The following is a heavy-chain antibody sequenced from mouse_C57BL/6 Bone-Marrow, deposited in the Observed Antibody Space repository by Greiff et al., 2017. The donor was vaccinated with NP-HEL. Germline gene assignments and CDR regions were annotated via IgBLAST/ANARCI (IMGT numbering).Heavy chain of an antibody. V-gene: IGHV1-56*01. D-gene: IGHD2-4*01. Sequence: QVQLKQSGPELVRPGASVKISCKAPGYTFTSYWMQWVRQRPGQGLEWIGEIFPGSGSTYYNEKFKGKATLTVDKSSSTAYMQLSSLTSEDSAVYFCARDDYGFAYWGQGTLVTVSA. CDR2: IFPGSGST. J-gene: IGHJ3*01. CDR3: ARDDYGFAY. CDR1: GYTFTSYW.